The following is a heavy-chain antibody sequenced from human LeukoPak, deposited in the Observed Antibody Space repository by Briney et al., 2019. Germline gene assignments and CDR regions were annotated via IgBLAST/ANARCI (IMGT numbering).Heavy chain of an antibody. D-gene: IGHD5-24*01. CDR1: GGSISSLY. CDR2: IYYSGST. V-gene: IGHV4-59*01. Sequence: PSETLSLTCSVSGGSISSLYWSWIRQPPGKGLEWIGYIYYSGSTNYNPSLKSRVTISVDTSKNQFSLKLSSVTAADTAVYYCARAQDGYNPFDYWGQGTLVTVSS. J-gene: IGHJ4*02. CDR3: ARAQDGYNPFDY.